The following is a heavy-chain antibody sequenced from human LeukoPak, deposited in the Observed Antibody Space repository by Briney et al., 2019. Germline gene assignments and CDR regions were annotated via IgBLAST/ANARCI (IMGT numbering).Heavy chain of an antibody. CDR2: IYPGDSDT. D-gene: IGHD2-2*03. J-gene: IGHJ3*02. CDR1: GYRITNYW. Sequence: GESLKISCKGSGYRITNYWIGWVRQMPGKGLEWMGIIYPGDSDTRYSPSFQGQVTFSADKSINTAYLQWSSLKASDTAMYFCARQTRGYCTSTSCYGAFDIWGQGTMVTVSS. CDR3: ARQTRGYCTSTSCYGAFDI. V-gene: IGHV5-51*01.